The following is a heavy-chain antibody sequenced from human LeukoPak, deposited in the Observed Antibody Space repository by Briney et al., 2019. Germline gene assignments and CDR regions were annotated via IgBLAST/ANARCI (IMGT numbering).Heavy chain of an antibody. CDR1: GGSISSGGYY. V-gene: IGHV4-31*03. CDR2: IYYSGST. J-gene: IGHJ5*02. D-gene: IGHD3-10*01. CDR3: ARVAFLSGSYYLRSAIDP. Sequence: PSETLSLTCTVSGGSISSGGYYWSWLRQHPGKGLEWIGYIYYSGSTYYNPSLKSRVTISVDTSKNQFSLKLSSVTAADTAVYYCARVAFLSGSYYLRSAIDPWGQGTLVTVSS.